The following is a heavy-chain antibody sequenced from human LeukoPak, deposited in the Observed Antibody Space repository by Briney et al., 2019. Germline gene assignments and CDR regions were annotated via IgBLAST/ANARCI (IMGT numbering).Heavy chain of an antibody. CDR2: ISYDGSNR. CDR3: ARERSGSGWFDRVLGY. J-gene: IGHJ4*02. Sequence: GGSLRLSCAASGFTFSSYAMHWVRQAPGKGLEWVAVISYDGSNRYYADSVKGRFTISRDNSKNTLYLQMNSLRAEDTAVYYCARERSGSGWFDRVLGYWGQGTLVTVSS. D-gene: IGHD6-19*01. V-gene: IGHV3-30*01. CDR1: GFTFSSYA.